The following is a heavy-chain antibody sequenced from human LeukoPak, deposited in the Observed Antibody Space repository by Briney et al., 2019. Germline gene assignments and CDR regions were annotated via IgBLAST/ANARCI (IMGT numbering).Heavy chain of an antibody. V-gene: IGHV3-11*04. CDR3: ARAYYDILTGYYPFFDY. D-gene: IGHD3-9*01. Sequence: GGSLRLSCAASGFTFSDYYMSWIRQAPGKGLEWVSYISSSGSTIYYADSVKGRFTISRDNAKNSLYLQMNSLRAEDTAVYYCARAYYDILTGYYPFFDYWGQGTLVTVSS. J-gene: IGHJ4*02. CDR2: ISSSGSTI. CDR1: GFTFSDYY.